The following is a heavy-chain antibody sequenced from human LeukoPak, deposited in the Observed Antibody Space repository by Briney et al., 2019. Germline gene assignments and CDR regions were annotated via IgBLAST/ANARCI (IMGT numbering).Heavy chain of an antibody. CDR2: IKQDGSER. D-gene: IGHD6-13*01. CDR3: ARDQTLFQGSSSWPYY. Sequence: SGGSLRLSCAASGFTFSSYWMSWVRQAPGKGLEWVANIKQDGSERYYVDSVKGRFTISRDNAKNSLYLQMNSLRDEDTAVYYCARDQTLFQGSSSWPYYWGQGTLVTVSS. V-gene: IGHV3-7*01. CDR1: GFTFSSYW. J-gene: IGHJ4*02.